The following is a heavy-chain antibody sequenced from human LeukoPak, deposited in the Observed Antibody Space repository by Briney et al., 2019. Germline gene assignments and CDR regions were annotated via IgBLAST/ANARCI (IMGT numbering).Heavy chain of an antibody. CDR1: GYTFTSYG. Sequence: ASVKVSCKASGYTFTSYGISWVRQAPGQGLEWMGWISAYNCNTNYAQKLQGRVTMTTDTSTSTAYMELRSLRSDDTAVYYCAREGMTYYYDSSGYYTDYWGQGTLVTVSS. CDR2: ISAYNCNT. CDR3: AREGMTYYYDSSGYYTDY. J-gene: IGHJ4*02. V-gene: IGHV1-18*01. D-gene: IGHD3-22*01.